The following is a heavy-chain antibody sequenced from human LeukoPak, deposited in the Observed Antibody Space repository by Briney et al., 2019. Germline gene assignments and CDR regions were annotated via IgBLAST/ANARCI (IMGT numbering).Heavy chain of an antibody. V-gene: IGHV4-34*01. CDR2: INHSGST. J-gene: IGHJ6*03. CDR1: GGSFSGYY. D-gene: IGHD2/OR15-2a*01. CDR3: ARSPIYYYYFYMDV. Sequence: SETLSLTCAVYGGSFSGYYWSWIRQPPGKGLEWIGEINHSGSTNYNPSLESRVTIAVDTSKNHFSLRLSSVTAADTAVYYCARSPIYYYYFYMDVWGEGTTVTVSS.